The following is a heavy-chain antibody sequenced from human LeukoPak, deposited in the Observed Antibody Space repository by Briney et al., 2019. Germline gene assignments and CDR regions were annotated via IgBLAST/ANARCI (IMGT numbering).Heavy chain of an antibody. CDR1: GITFSSFW. Sequence: GGSLRLSCAVSGITFSSFWMSWVRQAPGKGLGWVANIKQDGSEKYYVDSVKGRFTISRDNAKNSVYLQMNSLRAEDTAVYYCARDRHTAMVYYYYYMDVWGTGTTVTVSS. CDR3: ARDRHTAMVYYYYYMDV. V-gene: IGHV3-7*03. D-gene: IGHD5-18*01. CDR2: IKQDGSEK. J-gene: IGHJ6*03.